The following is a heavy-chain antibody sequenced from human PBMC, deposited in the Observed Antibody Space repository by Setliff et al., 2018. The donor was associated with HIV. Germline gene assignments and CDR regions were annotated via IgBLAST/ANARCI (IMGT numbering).Heavy chain of an antibody. J-gene: IGHJ6*02. CDR1: GYSFSGYY. Sequence: GASVKVSCKASGYSFSGYYMHWVRQAPGQGLEWMGWINPNSGGTDYAQNFQGRVTMTRDTSISTGFMELSGLTSDDTAVYYCARAPTLFGVEYYYYFGMDVWGQGTTVTVSS. V-gene: IGHV1-2*02. D-gene: IGHD3-3*01. CDR3: ARAPTLFGVEYYYYFGMDV. CDR2: INPNSGGT.